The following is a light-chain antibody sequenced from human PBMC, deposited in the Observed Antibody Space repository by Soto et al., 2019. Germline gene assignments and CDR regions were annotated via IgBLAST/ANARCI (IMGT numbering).Light chain of an antibody. CDR2: DVS. Sequence: QSALTQPASVSGSPGQSITISCTGTSSDVGVYNYVSWYQQHPDKAPKLMIYDVSNRPSGVSNRFSGSKSGNTASLTISGLQAEDEADYYCSSYTSSSTLVVFGGGTQLTVL. CDR1: SSDVGVYNY. J-gene: IGLJ2*01. CDR3: SSYTSSSTLVV. V-gene: IGLV2-14*03.